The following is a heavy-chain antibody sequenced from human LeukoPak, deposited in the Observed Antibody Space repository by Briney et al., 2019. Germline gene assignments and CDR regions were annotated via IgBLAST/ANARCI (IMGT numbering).Heavy chain of an antibody. Sequence: ASVKVSCKASGYTFTSYYVHWVQQAPGQGLEWMGIINPSGGSTSYAQKFQGRVTMTRDTSTSTVYMELSSLRSEDTAVYYCARANGYSSGWYNFDYWGQGTLVTVSS. CDR1: GYTFTSYY. CDR3: ARANGYSSGWYNFDY. V-gene: IGHV1-46*01. D-gene: IGHD6-19*01. J-gene: IGHJ4*02. CDR2: INPSGGST.